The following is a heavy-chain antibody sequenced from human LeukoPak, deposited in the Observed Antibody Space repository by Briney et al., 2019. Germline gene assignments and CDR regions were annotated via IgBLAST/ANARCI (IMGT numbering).Heavy chain of an antibody. CDR2: ISSSSSHI. D-gene: IGHD2-2*01. CDR3: ATDCSSSSCYSWDSSQYYTDV. CDR1: GFTLSSYS. J-gene: IGHJ6*03. Sequence: PGGSLRLSCAASGFTLSSYSMSWVRQAPGKGLEWVSSISSSSSHIYYTDSVKGRFTISRDNAKNSLYLQMNSLRAEDTAVYYCATDCSSSSCYSWDSSQYYTDVWGKGTTVTVSS. V-gene: IGHV3-21*01.